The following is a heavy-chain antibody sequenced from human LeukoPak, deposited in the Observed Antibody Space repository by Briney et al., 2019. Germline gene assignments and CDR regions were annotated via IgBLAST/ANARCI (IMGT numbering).Heavy chain of an antibody. CDR2: ISGSGGST. D-gene: IGHD3-22*01. V-gene: IGHV3-23*01. CDR3: AKDPDSSGYYFDY. Sequence: GGSLRLSCAASGFTFSSYAMSWVRQAPGKGLEWDSAISGSGGSTYYADSVKGRFTISRDNSKNTLYLQMNSLRAEDTAVYYCAKDPDSSGYYFDYWGQGTLVTVSS. CDR1: GFTFSSYA. J-gene: IGHJ4*02.